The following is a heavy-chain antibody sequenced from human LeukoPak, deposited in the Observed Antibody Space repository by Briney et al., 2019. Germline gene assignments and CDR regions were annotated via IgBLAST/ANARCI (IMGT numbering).Heavy chain of an antibody. CDR3: VELTSMVEHY. V-gene: IGHV3-74*01. J-gene: IGHJ4*02. CDR2: INSDGSST. D-gene: IGHD3-10*01. CDR1: GFTFSSNW. Sequence: QPGGSLLLSCAASGFTFSSNWMQLGRQAPGKGLVWVSRINSDGSSTSYADSVKGRFTISRDNAKNTLYLQMNSLRAEDTAVYYCVELTSMVEHYWGQGTLVTVSS.